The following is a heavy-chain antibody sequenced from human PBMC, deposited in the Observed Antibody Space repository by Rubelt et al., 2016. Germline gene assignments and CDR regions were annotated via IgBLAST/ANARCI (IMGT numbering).Heavy chain of an antibody. V-gene: IGHV4-59*01. J-gene: IGHJ4*02. CDR3: ARDPRSGWYGYYFDY. CDR1: GDPISSYY. Sequence: QVQLQESGPGLVKPSETLSLTCTVSGDPISSYYWSWIRQPPGKGREWIGSIYYSGSANYNPSLKVRVTISVDTSINRFFLKLSSVTGAETAVYYCARDPRSGWYGYYFDYWGQGTLLTVSS. CDR2: IYYSGSA. D-gene: IGHD6-19*01.